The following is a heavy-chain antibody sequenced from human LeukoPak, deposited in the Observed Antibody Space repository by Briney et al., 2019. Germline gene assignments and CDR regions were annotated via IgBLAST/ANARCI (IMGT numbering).Heavy chain of an antibody. CDR2: IYDSGST. J-gene: IGHJ4*02. V-gene: IGHV3-53*01. CDR1: GVTVRTNY. D-gene: IGHD5-12*01. CDR3: AREKNDIVVTSYYFDY. Sequence: GGSLRLSCAASGVTVRTNYMSWVRQAPGKGLEWVSVIYDSGSTYYADSVKGRFTISRDNSKNTLYLQMNSLRAEDTAVYYCAREKNDIVVTSYYFDYWGQGTLVTVSS.